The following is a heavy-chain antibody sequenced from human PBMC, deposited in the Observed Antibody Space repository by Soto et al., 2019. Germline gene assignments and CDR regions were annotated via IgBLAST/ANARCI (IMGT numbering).Heavy chain of an antibody. J-gene: IGHJ4*02. CDR2: ISGKGGDT. D-gene: IGHD3-22*01. V-gene: IGHV3-64D*06. CDR3: VKGYYYESSPYYFDS. Sequence: PGGSLRLSCSASGFTFSTFTMHWVRQAPGKGLEYVSAISGKGGDTYFADSVKGRFAISRENSKNTVSLQMSSLRAEDTAVYYCVKGYYYESSPYYFDSWGQGTLVTVSS. CDR1: GFTFSTFT.